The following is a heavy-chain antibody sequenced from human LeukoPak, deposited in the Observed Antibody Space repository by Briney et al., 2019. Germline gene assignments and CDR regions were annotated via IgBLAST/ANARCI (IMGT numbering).Heavy chain of an antibody. J-gene: IGHJ4*02. Sequence: KSGETLSLTCAVYGGSFSGYYWSWIRQPPGKGLEWIGEINHSGSTNYNPSLKSRVTISVDTSKNQFSLKLSSVTAADTAVYYCARDHIWFGELSLDYWGQGTLVTVSS. D-gene: IGHD3-10*01. V-gene: IGHV4-34*01. CDR3: ARDHIWFGELSLDY. CDR1: GGSFSGYY. CDR2: INHSGST.